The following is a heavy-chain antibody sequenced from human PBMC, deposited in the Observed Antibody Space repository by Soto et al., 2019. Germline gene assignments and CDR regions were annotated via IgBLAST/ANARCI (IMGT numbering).Heavy chain of an antibody. CDR3: ARVVRAAAGTPFAY. D-gene: IGHD6-13*01. CDR1: GGSISSSNW. CDR2: IYHSGST. V-gene: IGHV4-4*02. Sequence: PSETLSLTCAVSGGSISSSNWWSWVRQPPGKGLAWIGEIYHSGSTNYNPSLKSRVTISVDKSKNQFSLKLSSVTAANTAVYYCARVVRAAAGTPFAYWGQGTLVTVSS. J-gene: IGHJ4*02.